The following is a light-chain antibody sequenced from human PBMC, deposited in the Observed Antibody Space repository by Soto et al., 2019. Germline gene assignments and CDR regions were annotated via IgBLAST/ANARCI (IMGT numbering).Light chain of an antibody. CDR1: QSVNNN. Sequence: EIVMTQSPATLSVSPGERATLSCRASQSVNNNLAWYQQNPGQAPRLLIYYASTRATGIPARFSGSGSGTEFTLTITSLQSEDLAVYYCQQYNNWPITFGPGTKVDIK. J-gene: IGKJ3*01. CDR3: QQYNNWPIT. V-gene: IGKV3-15*01. CDR2: YAS.